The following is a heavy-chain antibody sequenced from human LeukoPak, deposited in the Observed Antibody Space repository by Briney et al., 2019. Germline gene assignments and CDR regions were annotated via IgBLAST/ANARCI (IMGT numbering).Heavy chain of an antibody. CDR1: GFTVSTYE. CDR2: ISSSSGTI. D-gene: IGHD2-2*01. J-gene: IGHJ4*02. V-gene: IGHV3-48*03. Sequence: GGSLRLSCAASGFTVSTYEMNWVRQSPGKGLEWVSYISSSSGTIYYADSVKGRFTISRDNAKNSLYLQMNSLRDDDTAVYYCARASRLRYCSSTSCPLDYWGQGTLVTVSS. CDR3: ARASRLRYCSSTSCPLDY.